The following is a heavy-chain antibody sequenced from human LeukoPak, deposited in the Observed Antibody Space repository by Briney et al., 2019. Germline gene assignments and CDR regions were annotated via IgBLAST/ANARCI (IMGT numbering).Heavy chain of an antibody. CDR2: IKSKTDGGTT. V-gene: IGHV3-15*01. Sequence: GGSLRLSCAPSGFSFTNAWMSWVRQAPGEGVEWVGRIKSKTDGGTTDYAAPVKDRFTISRDDSKDTLYLQMNSLKTEDIAVYYCATEYVGAYNYRGQGTLVTVSS. D-gene: IGHD4-17*01. CDR3: ATEYVGAYNY. J-gene: IGHJ4*02. CDR1: GFSFTNAW.